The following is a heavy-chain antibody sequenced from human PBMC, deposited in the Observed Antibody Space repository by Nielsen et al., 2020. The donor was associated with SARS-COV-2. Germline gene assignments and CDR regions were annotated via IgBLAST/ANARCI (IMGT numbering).Heavy chain of an antibody. CDR3: AGSGSGWYNFDS. D-gene: IGHD6-19*01. CDR2: INPNSGGP. CDR1: GYTFTTNY. V-gene: IGHV1-2*06. Sequence: ASVKVSCKASGYTFTTNYIHWVRRAPGQGLEWMGRINPNSGGPNYAQKFQGRVTMTWDTSISTAYMELSGLKSDDTAVFYCAGSGSGWYNFDSWGQGTLVTVSS. J-gene: IGHJ4*02.